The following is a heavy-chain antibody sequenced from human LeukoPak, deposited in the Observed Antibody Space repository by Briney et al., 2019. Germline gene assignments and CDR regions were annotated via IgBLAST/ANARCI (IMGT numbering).Heavy chain of an antibody. CDR1: GYSFTSYW. CDR3: ARIPATSADYYDSSGYYFDY. CDR2: IYPGDSDI. V-gene: IGHV5-51*01. Sequence: GESLKISCKGSGYSFTSYWIGWVRQMPGKGLEWMGIIYPGDSDIRYSPSFQGRVTISADKSISTAYLQWSSLKASDFAMYYCARIPATSADYYDSSGYYFDYWGQGTLVTVSS. J-gene: IGHJ4*02. D-gene: IGHD3-22*01.